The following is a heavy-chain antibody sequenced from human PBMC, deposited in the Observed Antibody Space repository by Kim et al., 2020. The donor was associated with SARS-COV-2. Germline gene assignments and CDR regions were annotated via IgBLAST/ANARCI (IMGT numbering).Heavy chain of an antibody. Sequence: SETLSFTCTVSDSSVSSPYYWGWIRQPPGKGLEYVALAHHGGSTYFNPSLKSRVTISIDTSKNEVSLSLASVTAADTAIYFCAGRPLHSGGYFDCWGQGALVTVSS. V-gene: IGHV4-38-2*02. J-gene: IGHJ4*02. D-gene: IGHD2-15*01. CDR3: AGRPLHSGGYFDC. CDR1: DSSVSSPYY. CDR2: AHHGGST.